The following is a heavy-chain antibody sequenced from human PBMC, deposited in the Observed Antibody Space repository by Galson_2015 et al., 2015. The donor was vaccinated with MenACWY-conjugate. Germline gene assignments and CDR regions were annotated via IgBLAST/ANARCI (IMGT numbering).Heavy chain of an antibody. D-gene: IGHD3-22*01. CDR1: GYTFTSYY. CDR3: ARVRSYDSSGYPDAFDI. CDR2: INPSGGST. V-gene: IGHV1-46*01. Sequence: SVKVSCRASGYTFTSYYMHWVRQAPGQGLEWMGIINPSGGSTSYAQKFQGRVTMTRDTSTSTVYMELSSLRSEDTAVYYCARVRSYDSSGYPDAFDIWGQGTMVTVSS. J-gene: IGHJ3*02.